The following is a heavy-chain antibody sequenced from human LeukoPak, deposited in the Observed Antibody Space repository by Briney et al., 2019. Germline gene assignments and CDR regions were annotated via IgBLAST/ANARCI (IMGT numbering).Heavy chain of an antibody. V-gene: IGHV3-73*01. CDR3: TSLYCSGGSCYVGY. J-gene: IGHJ4*02. Sequence: PGGSLRLSCAASGFTFSSHLMHWVRQASGKGLEWVGRIRSKANSYAIAYAASVKGRFTISRDDSKNTAYLQMNSLKTEDTAVYYCTSLYCSGGSCYVGYWGQGTLVTVSS. CDR2: IRSKANSYAI. CDR1: GFTFSSHL. D-gene: IGHD2-15*01.